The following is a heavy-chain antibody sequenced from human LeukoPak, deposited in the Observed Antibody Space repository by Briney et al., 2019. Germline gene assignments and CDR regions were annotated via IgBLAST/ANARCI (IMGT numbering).Heavy chain of an antibody. CDR1: GYTFTGYY. CDR3: AREKVVTSTYNWLDP. Sequence: ASVKVSCKASGYTFTGYYMHWVRQAPGQGLEWMGWINPHSGDTSYAQKFQGRVSMTRDTSISTAYMELSRLKSDDTAMYSCAREKVVTSTYNWLDPWGQGTLVTVSS. V-gene: IGHV1-2*02. CDR2: INPHSGDT. D-gene: IGHD2-21*02. J-gene: IGHJ5*02.